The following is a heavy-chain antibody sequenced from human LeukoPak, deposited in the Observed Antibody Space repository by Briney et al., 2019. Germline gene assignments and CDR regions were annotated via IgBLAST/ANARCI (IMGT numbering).Heavy chain of an antibody. CDR1: GDSVSSNSAG. CDR2: TYYRSKWYN. D-gene: IGHD3/OR15-3a*01. CDR3: ARQTGSGLFILP. J-gene: IGHJ4*02. V-gene: IGHV6-1*01. Sequence: SQTLSLTCAISGDSVSSNSAGWNWIRQSPSRGLEWLGRTYYRSKWYNDFAPSVRNRITINPDTSKNQFSLQLNSVTPEDTAVYYCARQTGSGLFILPGGQGTLVTVSS.